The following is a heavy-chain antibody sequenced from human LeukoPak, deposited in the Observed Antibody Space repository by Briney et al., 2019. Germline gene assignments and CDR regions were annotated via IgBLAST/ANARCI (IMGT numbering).Heavy chain of an antibody. J-gene: IGHJ5*02. CDR2: IYHSGDT. Sequence: SETLSLTCDVSHYSISSGSYWGWIRQPPGKGLEWIGSIYHSGDTYSNPSLKSRVTISVDTSKNQFSLKLSSVTAADTAVYYCARHYYTVTARRFDPWGQGTLVTVSS. CDR3: ARHYYTVTARRFDP. D-gene: IGHD4-11*01. V-gene: IGHV4-38-2*01. CDR1: HYSISSGSY.